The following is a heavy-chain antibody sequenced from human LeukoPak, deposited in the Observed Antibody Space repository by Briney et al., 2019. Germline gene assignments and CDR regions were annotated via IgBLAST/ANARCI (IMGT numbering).Heavy chain of an antibody. V-gene: IGHV1-18*01. CDR3: ARVRITMIVVVTLDAFDI. CDR2: ISAYNGNT. J-gene: IGHJ3*02. D-gene: IGHD3-22*01. Sequence: ASVKVSCKASGYTFTSYGISWVRQAPGQGLEWMGWISAYNGNTSYAQKLQGRVTMTTDTSTSTAYMELRSLRSDDTAVYYCARVRITMIVVVTLDAFDIWGQGTMVTVSS. CDR1: GYTFTSYG.